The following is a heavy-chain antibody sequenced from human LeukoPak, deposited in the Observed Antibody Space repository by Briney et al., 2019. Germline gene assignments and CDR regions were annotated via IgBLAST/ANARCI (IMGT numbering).Heavy chain of an antibody. Sequence: ASVKVSCKASGYTFTGYYMHWVRQAPGQGLEWMGCINPNSGGTNYAQKFQGRVTMTRDTSISTAYMELSRLRSDDTAVYYCAREGSSGWYGVWGNWFDPWGQGTLVTVSS. D-gene: IGHD6-19*01. CDR3: AREGSSGWYGVWGNWFDP. CDR2: INPNSGGT. J-gene: IGHJ5*02. V-gene: IGHV1-2*02. CDR1: GYTFTGYY.